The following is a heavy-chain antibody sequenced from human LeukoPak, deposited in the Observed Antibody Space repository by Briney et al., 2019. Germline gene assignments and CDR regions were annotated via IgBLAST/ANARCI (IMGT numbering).Heavy chain of an antibody. J-gene: IGHJ4*02. V-gene: IGHV3-7*01. Sequence: PGVSLRLSCAPSGFTFSNYWMSWVRQAPGKGPEWVANIKQDESKTYYVDPVKGRFTISRDNAKNSRFLQMNSLRAEDTAVYYCARDASLYCAGDTCYWAFDHWGQGTLVTISS. D-gene: IGHD2-21*02. CDR2: IKQDESKT. CDR3: ARDASLYCAGDTCYWAFDH. CDR1: GFTFSNYW.